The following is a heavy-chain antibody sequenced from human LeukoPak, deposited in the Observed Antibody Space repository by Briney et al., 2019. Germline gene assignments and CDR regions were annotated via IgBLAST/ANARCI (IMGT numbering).Heavy chain of an antibody. Sequence: ASVKVSCKASGYTFTSYYMHWVRQAPGQGLEWMGIINPSGGSTSYAQKFQGRVTMTRDMSTSTVYMELSSLRSEDTAVYYCARGPPYDFWSGYLYYYYYYMDVWGKGTAVTVSS. D-gene: IGHD3-3*01. CDR3: ARGPPYDFWSGYLYYYYYYMDV. J-gene: IGHJ6*03. CDR2: INPSGGST. V-gene: IGHV1-46*01. CDR1: GYTFTSYY.